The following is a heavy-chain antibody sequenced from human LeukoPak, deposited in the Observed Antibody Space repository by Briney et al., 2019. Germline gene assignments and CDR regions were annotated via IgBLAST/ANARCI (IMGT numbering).Heavy chain of an antibody. CDR1: GYTFTGYF. Sequence: ASVKVSCKASGYTFTGYFMHWVRQAPGQALEWMGWINPNSGGTNYAQKFQGRVTMTRDTSISTAYMDLSRLRSDDTAVYYCARGSIVGATFDYFDYWGQGTLVTVSS. CDR2: INPNSGGT. CDR3: ARGSIVGATFDYFDY. J-gene: IGHJ4*02. V-gene: IGHV1-2*02. D-gene: IGHD1-26*01.